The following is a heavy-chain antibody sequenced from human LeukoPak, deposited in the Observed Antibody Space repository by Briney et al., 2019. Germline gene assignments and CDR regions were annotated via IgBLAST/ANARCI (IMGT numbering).Heavy chain of an antibody. CDR2: MNPNSGNT. CDR1: GYTFTSYD. D-gene: IGHD6-13*01. Sequence: ASVKVSCKASGYTFTSYDINWVRQATGQGLEWMGWMNPNSGNTGYAQKFQGRVTMTRNTSISTAYKELSSLRSEDTAVYYCARGRYSSSWNAFDYWGQGTLVTVSS. J-gene: IGHJ4*02. V-gene: IGHV1-8*01. CDR3: ARGRYSSSWNAFDY.